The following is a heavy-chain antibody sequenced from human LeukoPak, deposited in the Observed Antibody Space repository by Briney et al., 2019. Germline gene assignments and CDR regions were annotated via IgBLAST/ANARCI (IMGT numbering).Heavy chain of an antibody. Sequence: ASVKDSCKASGYTFTSYGISWVRQAPGQGLEWMGWISAYNGNTNYAQKLQGRVTMTTDTSTSTAYMELRSLRSDDTAVYYCARDLTVGGFGTSGGYYYYGMDVWGQGTTVTVSS. CDR1: GYTFTSYG. CDR3: ARDLTVGGFGTSGGYYYYGMDV. J-gene: IGHJ6*02. V-gene: IGHV1-18*01. D-gene: IGHD3-10*01. CDR2: ISAYNGNT.